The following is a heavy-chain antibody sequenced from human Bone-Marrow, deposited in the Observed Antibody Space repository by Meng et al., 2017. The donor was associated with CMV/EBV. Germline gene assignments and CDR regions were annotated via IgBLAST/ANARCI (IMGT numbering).Heavy chain of an antibody. V-gene: IGHV5-51*01. CDR3: ARSGFYDFLSGYFYFDY. D-gene: IGHD3-3*01. J-gene: IGHJ4*02. CDR2: IYPGDSDT. CDR1: GYSFTSYW. Sequence: GESLKISCKGSGYSFTSYWIGWVRQMPGKGLEWMGIIYPGDSDTRYSPSFQGQVTISADKSISTAYLQWSSLKASDTAMYYCARSGFYDFLSGYFYFDYWGQGTLVTVSS.